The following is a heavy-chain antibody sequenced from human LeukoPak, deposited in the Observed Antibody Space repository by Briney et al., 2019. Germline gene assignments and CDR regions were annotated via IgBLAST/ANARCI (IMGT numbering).Heavy chain of an antibody. V-gene: IGHV3-7*01. CDR3: ARDKPYYDSSGERGFDY. D-gene: IGHD3-22*01. CDR1: GFTFSNSW. CDR2: IKPDGSEK. J-gene: IGHJ4*02. Sequence: GGSLRLSCLASGFTFSNSWMTWVRQAPGKGLEWVANIKPDGSEKYYVDSVKGRFTISRDNAKNSLYLQMNSLRAEDTAVYYCARDKPYYDSSGERGFDYWGQGTLVTVSS.